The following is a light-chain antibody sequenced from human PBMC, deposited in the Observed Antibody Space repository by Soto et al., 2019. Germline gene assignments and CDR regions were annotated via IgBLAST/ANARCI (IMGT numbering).Light chain of an antibody. V-gene: IGKV3-20*01. J-gene: IGKJ3*01. CDR3: QQYGNSPGT. CDR1: QSVGSSY. Sequence: EMVLTQSPGTLSLSPGERATLSCRASQSVGSSYLAWYQHKPGQAPRLLIYDASSRATGNPDRFSGSGTGTAFTLTISRLEPEDFAVYYCQQYGNSPGTFGPGTKVDIK. CDR2: DAS.